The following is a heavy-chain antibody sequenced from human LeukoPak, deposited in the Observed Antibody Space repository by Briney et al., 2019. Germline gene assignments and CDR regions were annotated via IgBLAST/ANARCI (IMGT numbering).Heavy chain of an antibody. CDR2: ISSNRDTI. J-gene: IGHJ4*02. Sequence: GGSLRLSCAASGFTFSTYSMNWVRQAPGKGLEWVSYISSNRDTIYYADSVKGRFTISRDNAKNSLYLQMNSLRAEDTAVYYCARDLSSGGIYWGQGTLVTVSS. D-gene: IGHD6-19*01. CDR3: ARDLSSGGIY. V-gene: IGHV3-48*01. CDR1: GFTFSTYS.